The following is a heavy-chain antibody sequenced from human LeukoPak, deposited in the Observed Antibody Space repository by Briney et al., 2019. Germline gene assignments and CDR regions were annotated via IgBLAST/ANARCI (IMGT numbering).Heavy chain of an antibody. CDR1: GGSISSYY. CDR2: IYYSGST. Sequence: SETLSLTCTVSGGSISSYYWSWIRQPPGKGLEWIGYIYYSGSTNYNPSLKSRVTISVDTSKNQFSLKLSSVTAADTAVYYCARLGTKTTYYYDSSGYYYDYWGQGTLVTVSS. D-gene: IGHD3-22*01. J-gene: IGHJ4*02. V-gene: IGHV4-59*12. CDR3: ARLGTKTTYYYDSSGYYYDY.